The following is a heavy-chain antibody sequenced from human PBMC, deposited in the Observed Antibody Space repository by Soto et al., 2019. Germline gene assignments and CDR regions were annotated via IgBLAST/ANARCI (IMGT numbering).Heavy chain of an antibody. CDR3: ARGGLYSSSPDFDY. CDR1: GGSFSGYY. J-gene: IGHJ4*02. V-gene: IGHV4-34*01. D-gene: IGHD6-6*01. CDR2: INHSGST. Sequence: SETLSLTCAVYGGSFSGYYWSWIRQPPGKGLEWIGEINHSGSTNYKPSLKSRVTISVDTSKNQFSLKLSSVTAADTAVYYCARGGLYSSSPDFDYWGQGTLVTVSS.